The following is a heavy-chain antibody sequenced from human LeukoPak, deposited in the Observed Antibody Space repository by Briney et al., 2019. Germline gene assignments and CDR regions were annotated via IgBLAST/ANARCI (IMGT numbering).Heavy chain of an antibody. Sequence: SETLSLTCTVSGGSITNSNYYWGWVRQPPGKGLERIGAFYYSGNTYYNPSLKSRATMSVDTSKNQFSLSLTSVTAADTAVYFCVRHEEEDGYNAKTFDFWGQGTLVTVSS. J-gene: IGHJ4*02. CDR2: FYYSGNT. D-gene: IGHD5-24*01. V-gene: IGHV4-39*01. CDR3: VRHEEEDGYNAKTFDF. CDR1: GGSITNSNYY.